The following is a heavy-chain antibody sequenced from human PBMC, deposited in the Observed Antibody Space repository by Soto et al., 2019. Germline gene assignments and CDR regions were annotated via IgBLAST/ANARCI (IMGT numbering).Heavy chain of an antibody. D-gene: IGHD3-9*01. CDR1: GYSFAGYW. V-gene: IGHV5-10-1*01. CDR3: ARQRKTGYSYYGLDV. J-gene: IGHJ6*02. Sequence: GESLKISCKGSGYSFAGYWITWVRQKPGKGLEWMGRIDPSDSQAYYSPSFRGHVTISADKSTSTAFLQWSSLEASDTAVYYCARQRKTGYSYYGLDVWGQGTTVTVSS. CDR2: IDPSDSQA.